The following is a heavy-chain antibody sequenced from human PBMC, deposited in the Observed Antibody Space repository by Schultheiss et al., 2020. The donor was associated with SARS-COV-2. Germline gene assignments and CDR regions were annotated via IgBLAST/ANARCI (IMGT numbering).Heavy chain of an antibody. J-gene: IGHJ4*02. Sequence: ASVKVSCKASGYTFTAYYIHWVRQAPGQGLEWMGWISAYNGNTNYAQKLQGRVTMTRDTSISTAYMELSRLRSDDTAVYYCASPGGDDVFDFWGQGTLVTVSS. CDR3: ASPGGDDVFDF. CDR1: GYTFTAYY. D-gene: IGHD3-16*01. CDR2: ISAYNGNT. V-gene: IGHV1-2*02.